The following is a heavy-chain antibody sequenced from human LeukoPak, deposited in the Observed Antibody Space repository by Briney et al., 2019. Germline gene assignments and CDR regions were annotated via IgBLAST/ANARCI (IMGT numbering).Heavy chain of an antibody. CDR2: IYYTGQT. CDR3: ARTILWFGDDYYFHYTDV. J-gene: IGHJ6*03. D-gene: IGHD3-10*01. Sequence: TSETLSLTCTLSDGSISTYFWSWVPQIPGKGLEWMGYIYYTGQTCSNTSLQSRVTTSVDTSKHQSPLRLTSMADADTAVYYGARTILWFGDDYYFHYTDVWGRGTTVIVS. CDR1: DGSISTYF. V-gene: IGHV4-59*08.